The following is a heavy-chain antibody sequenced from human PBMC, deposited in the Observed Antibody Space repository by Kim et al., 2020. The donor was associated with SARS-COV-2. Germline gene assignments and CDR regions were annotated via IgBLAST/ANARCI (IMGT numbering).Heavy chain of an antibody. CDR1: GGSISSSSYY. CDR3: ARVANYDSSRYNWFDP. V-gene: IGHV4-39*07. J-gene: IGHJ5*02. Sequence: SETLSLTCTVSGGSISSSSYYWGWIRQPPGKGLEWIGSIYYSGSTYYNPSLKSRVTISVDTSKNQFSLKLSSVTAADTAVYYCARVANYDSSRYNWFDPWGQGTLVTVSS. CDR2: IYYSGST. D-gene: IGHD3-22*01.